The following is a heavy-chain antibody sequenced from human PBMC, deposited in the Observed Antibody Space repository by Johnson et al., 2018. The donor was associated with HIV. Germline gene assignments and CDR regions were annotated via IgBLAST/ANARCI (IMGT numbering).Heavy chain of an antibody. D-gene: IGHD7-27*01. CDR3: ARETGDDAFDI. CDR1: GFTFSSYA. CDR2: ISYDGSNK. V-gene: IGHV3-30*04. Sequence: VQLAESGGGVVQPGRSLRLSCAASGFTFSSYAMHWVRQAPGKGLEWVAVISYDGSNKYYADSVKGRFTISRDNSKNTLYLQMNSLRAEDTAVYYCARETGDDAFDIWGQGTLVIVSS. J-gene: IGHJ3*02.